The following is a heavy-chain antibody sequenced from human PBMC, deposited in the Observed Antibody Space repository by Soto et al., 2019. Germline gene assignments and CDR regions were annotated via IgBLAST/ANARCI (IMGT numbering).Heavy chain of an antibody. V-gene: IGHV1-3*01. CDR3: ARVPRYSSDIVEVPAVMLEEWFDP. CDR1: GYIFSNYA. D-gene: IGHD2-2*01. Sequence: QVQLVQSGAEVKKPGASVKVSCKASGYIFSNYAIHWGRKAPGQRFEWLGWISAGNGKTKYSQNSQGRVTITRDTSASTAYMELSSLGSEDTALYFCARVPRYSSDIVEVPAVMLEEWFDPWGQGTLVTVSS. CDR2: ISAGNGKT. J-gene: IGHJ5*02.